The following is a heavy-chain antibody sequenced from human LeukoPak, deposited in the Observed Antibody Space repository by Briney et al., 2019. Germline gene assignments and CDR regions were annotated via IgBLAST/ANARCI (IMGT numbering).Heavy chain of an antibody. J-gene: IGHJ4*02. Sequence: SKTLSLTCAVSGGSITTTDFDWAWIRQPRGQGFEWIATISSSGKAYYYPSLMSRVTISVDTSKNQFSLDVTSVTAADTGLFYCARFKGGTGFDYWGRGILVIVS. V-gene: IGHV4-39*01. CDR1: GGSITTTDFD. CDR3: ARFKGGTGFDY. D-gene: IGHD1-26*01. CDR2: ISSSGKA.